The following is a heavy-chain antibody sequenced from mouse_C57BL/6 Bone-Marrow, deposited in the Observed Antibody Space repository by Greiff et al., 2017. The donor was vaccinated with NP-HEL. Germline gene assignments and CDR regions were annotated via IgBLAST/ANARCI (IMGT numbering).Heavy chain of an antibody. V-gene: IGHV1-82*01. J-gene: IGHJ2*01. CDR3: ASTTPLDY. CDR1: GYAFSSSW. D-gene: IGHD1-1*01. Sequence: QVQLKESGPELVKPGASVKISCTASGYAFSSSWMNWVKQRPGKGLEWIGRIYPGDGATNYNGKFKGKATLTADKSSSTAYMQLSSLTSEDSAVYFCASTTPLDYWGQGTTLTVSS. CDR2: IYPGDGAT.